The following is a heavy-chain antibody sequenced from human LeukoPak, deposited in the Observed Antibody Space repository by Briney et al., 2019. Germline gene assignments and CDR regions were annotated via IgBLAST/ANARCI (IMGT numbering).Heavy chain of an antibody. J-gene: IGHJ5*02. V-gene: IGHV4-61*02. D-gene: IGHD1-26*01. CDR2: IYTSGST. Sequence: SETLSLTCTVSGDSISSGSYYWSWIRQPTGKGLEWIGRIYTSGSTNYNPSLKSRVTISVDTSKNQFSLKLSSVTAADTAVYYCARVGTTLSWGQGTLVTVSS. CDR3: ARVGTTLS. CDR1: GDSISSGSYY.